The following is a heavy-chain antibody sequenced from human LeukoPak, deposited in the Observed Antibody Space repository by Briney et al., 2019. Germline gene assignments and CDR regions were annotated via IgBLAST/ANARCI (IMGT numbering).Heavy chain of an antibody. CDR1: GDSVSSINW. V-gene: IGHV3-23*01. CDR3: AKDGGLWVSAHWGDS. CDR2: ITTSDGNT. Sequence: ETLSLTCAVSGDSVSSINWWSWVRQPPGKGLEWVSTITTSDGNTYYADSVKGRFTVSRDNSKNTLFLQMNSLRAEDTAVYYCAKDGGLWVSAHWGDSWGRGTLVTVSS. J-gene: IGHJ4*02. D-gene: IGHD7-27*01.